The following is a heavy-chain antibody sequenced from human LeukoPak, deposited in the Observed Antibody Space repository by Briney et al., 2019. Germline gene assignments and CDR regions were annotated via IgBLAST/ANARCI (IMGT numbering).Heavy chain of an antibody. CDR2: IDSNSRTI. V-gene: IGHV3-48*03. J-gene: IGHJ4*02. Sequence: GGSLRLSCAASGFTFSTYEMDWVRQAPGKGLEWISYIDSNSRTIHYADSVRGRFTISRDNAKNSLYLQMNSLRAEDTALYYCARRFDYWGQGTLVTVSS. CDR1: GFTFSTYE. CDR3: ARRFDY.